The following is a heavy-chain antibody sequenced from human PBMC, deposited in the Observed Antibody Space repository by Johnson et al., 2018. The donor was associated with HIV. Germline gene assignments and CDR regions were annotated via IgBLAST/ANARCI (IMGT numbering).Heavy chain of an antibody. CDR1: GFTFSSYD. CDR3: TTDWGSYHEYAFDI. J-gene: IGHJ3*02. D-gene: IGHD1-26*01. V-gene: IGHV3-15*01. CDR2: IKSQTDGGTT. Sequence: VQLVESGGGLVQPGGSLRLSCAASGFTFSSYDMHWVRQATGKGLEWVGRIKSQTDGGTTDYAAPVKGRFTISRDDSKNTLYLQMNSLKTEDTAVYSCTTDWGSYHEYAFDIWGQGTMVTVSS.